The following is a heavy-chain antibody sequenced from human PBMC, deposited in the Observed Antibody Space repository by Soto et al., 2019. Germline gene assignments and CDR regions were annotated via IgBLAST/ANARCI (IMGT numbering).Heavy chain of an antibody. CDR1: GYSFTSYW. CDR2: IYPGDSDT. D-gene: IGHD4-17*01. Sequence: LGESLKISCKGSGYSFTSYWIGWVRQMPGKGLEWMGIIYPGDSDTRYSPSFQGQVTISADKSISTAYLQWSSLKASDTAMYYCARRARSGRAVTTQVDYWGQGTLVTVSS. V-gene: IGHV5-51*01. J-gene: IGHJ4*02. CDR3: ARRARSGRAVTTQVDY.